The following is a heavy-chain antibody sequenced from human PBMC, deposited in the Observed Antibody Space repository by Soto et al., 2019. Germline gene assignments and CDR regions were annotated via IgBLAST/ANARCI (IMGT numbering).Heavy chain of an antibody. D-gene: IGHD6-19*01. Sequence: PGGSLRLSCAASGFTFSTYWMSWVRQAPGKGLEWVANIKHDGSEKYYVDSVKGRFTFSRDNAKNSLYLQMNSLRAEDTAVYYCARIRGWPIYYFDYWGQGTLVTVSS. J-gene: IGHJ4*02. CDR3: ARIRGWPIYYFDY. CDR2: IKHDGSEK. V-gene: IGHV3-7*01. CDR1: GFTFSTYW.